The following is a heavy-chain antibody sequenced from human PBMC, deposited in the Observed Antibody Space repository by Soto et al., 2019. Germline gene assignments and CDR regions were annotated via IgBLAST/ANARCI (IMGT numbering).Heavy chain of an antibody. CDR3: AGTTSLKWYYMDV. J-gene: IGHJ6*03. V-gene: IGHV4-31*03. D-gene: IGHD4-17*01. CDR2: IYYSWST. CDR1: DGFISSRGYD. Sequence: LSLTCSVSDGFISSRGYDWSWIRQHPGKGLEWIGYIYYSWSTYYNPSLKSRVTISVDTSKNQFSLHLNSVTAADTAVYYCAGTTSLKWYYMDVWEKGTTVTVSS.